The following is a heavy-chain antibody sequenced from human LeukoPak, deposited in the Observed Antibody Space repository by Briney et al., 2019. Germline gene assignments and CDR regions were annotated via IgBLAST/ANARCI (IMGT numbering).Heavy chain of an antibody. D-gene: IGHD5-18*01. J-gene: IGHJ3*02. V-gene: IGHV1-69*13. CDR2: IIPIFGTA. CDR3: ARIGLWYAFDI. Sequence: GASVKLSCKASRGTFTSYAISWVRQAPGQGREWMGGIIPIFGTANYAQKFQGRVTITADESTSTAYMELSSLRSEDTAVYYCARIGLWYAFDIWGQGTMVTVSS. CDR1: RGTFTSYA.